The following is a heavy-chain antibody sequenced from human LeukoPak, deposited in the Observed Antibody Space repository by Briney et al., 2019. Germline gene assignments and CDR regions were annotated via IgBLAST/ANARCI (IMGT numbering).Heavy chain of an antibody. CDR3: AREDYRDYDSSGYYYAYFQH. Sequence: SQTLSLTCTVSGGSISSGGYYWSWIRQHPGKGLEWIGYIYYSGSTYYNPPLKSRVTISVDTSKNQFSLKLSSVTAADTAVYYCAREDYRDYDSSGYYYAYFQHWGQGTLVTVSS. V-gene: IGHV4-31*03. CDR1: GGSISSGGYY. D-gene: IGHD3-22*01. J-gene: IGHJ1*01. CDR2: IYYSGST.